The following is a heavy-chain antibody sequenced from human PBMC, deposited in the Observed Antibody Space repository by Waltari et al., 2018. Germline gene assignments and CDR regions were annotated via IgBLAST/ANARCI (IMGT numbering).Heavy chain of an antibody. CDR2: ISNSGSTI. J-gene: IGHJ4*02. Sequence: EVQLVESGGGLVPPGGSLRLSCAASGFSFSSYEMNWVRQAPGNGLEWISYISNSGSTIYYADSVKGRFTISRDNAKNSLYLQMNSLRGEDTAVYYCARDAGTGTMVWGQGTRVTVSS. D-gene: IGHD1-7*01. CDR1: GFSFSSYE. CDR3: ARDAGTGTMV. V-gene: IGHV3-48*03.